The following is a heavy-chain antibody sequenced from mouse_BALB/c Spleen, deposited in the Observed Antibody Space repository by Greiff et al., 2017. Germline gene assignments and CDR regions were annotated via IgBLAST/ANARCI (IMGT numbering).Heavy chain of an antibody. V-gene: IGHV5-17*02. J-gene: IGHJ3*01. CDR1: GFTFSSFG. D-gene: IGHD5-1-1*01. Sequence: EVMLVESGGGLVQPGGSRKLSCAASGFTFSSFGMHWVRQAPEKGLEWVAYISSGSSTIYYADTVKGRFTISRDNPKNTLFLQMTSLRSEDTAMYDCERGGKKYSWFAYWGQGTLVTVSA. CDR3: ERGGKKYSWFAY. CDR2: ISSGSSTI.